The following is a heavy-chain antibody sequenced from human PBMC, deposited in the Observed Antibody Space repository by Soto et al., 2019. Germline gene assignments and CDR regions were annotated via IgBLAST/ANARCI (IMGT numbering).Heavy chain of an antibody. Sequence: QVQLLQSGAEVKKPGSSVKVSCKASGGTFSSYAISWVRQAPGQGLEWMGGIIPIFGTANYAQKFQGRVTITADKSTSTAYMELSSLRSEDTAVYYCANPIAAGVEYYYGMDVWGQGTTVTVSS. V-gene: IGHV1-69*06. CDR1: GGTFSSYA. D-gene: IGHD6-13*01. CDR3: ANPIAAGVEYYYGMDV. CDR2: IIPIFGTA. J-gene: IGHJ6*02.